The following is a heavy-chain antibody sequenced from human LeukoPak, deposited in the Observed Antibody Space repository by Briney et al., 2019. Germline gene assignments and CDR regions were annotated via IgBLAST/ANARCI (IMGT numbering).Heavy chain of an antibody. CDR3: TTDLGTYYHGSQRLIPIDY. Sequence: GGSLRLSCVDSGFTFTNAWMSWVRQAPGKGLEWIGRIKSKTDGETTNYAEPVRGRFTISRDDSKSAVYLQMNSLKIEDTAIYYCTTDLGTYYHGSQRLIPIDYWGQGTLVTVSS. V-gene: IGHV3-15*01. D-gene: IGHD3-10*01. J-gene: IGHJ4*02. CDR2: IKSKTDGETT. CDR1: GFTFTNAW.